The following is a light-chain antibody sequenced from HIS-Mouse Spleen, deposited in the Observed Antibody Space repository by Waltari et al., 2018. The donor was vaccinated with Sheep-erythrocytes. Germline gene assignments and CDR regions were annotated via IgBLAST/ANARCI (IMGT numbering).Light chain of an antibody. CDR1: SSNIGSNY. J-gene: IGLJ3*02. CDR3: AAWDDSLSGNWV. Sequence: QSVLTQPPSASGTPGQRVTISCSGSSSNIGSNYVYWYQQLPGTAPKLLIYRNNTRPSGVPDRFSGSKSGTSASLAISGLRSEDEADYYCAAWDDSLSGNWVFGGGTKLTVL. CDR2: RNN. V-gene: IGLV1-47*01.